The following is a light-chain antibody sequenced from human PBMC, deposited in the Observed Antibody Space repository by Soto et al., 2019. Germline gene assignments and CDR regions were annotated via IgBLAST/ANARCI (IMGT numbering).Light chain of an antibody. CDR1: QGIRSS. Sequence: IQLTQSPSSLSASVGDRVTITCRASQGIRSSLAWYQQKPGKAPKLLIYAASTLQSGVPSRFSGSGSGTEFTLTINSLQADDFATYYCQQHNSFSITFGQGTRLEI. CDR2: AAS. J-gene: IGKJ5*01. V-gene: IGKV1-9*01. CDR3: QQHNSFSIT.